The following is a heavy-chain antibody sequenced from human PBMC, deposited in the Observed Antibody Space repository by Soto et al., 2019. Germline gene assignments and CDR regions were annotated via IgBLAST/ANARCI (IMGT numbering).Heavy chain of an antibody. Sequence: SETLSLSCTVSGGSISSYYWSWIRQPPGKGLEWIGYIYYSGSTNYNPSLKSRVTISVDTSKNQFSLKLSSVTAADTAVYYCARDPGVGATSRPFYYYYGTDVWGQGTTGTVS. CDR2: IYYSGST. CDR3: ARDPGVGATSRPFYYYYGTDV. V-gene: IGHV4-59*01. J-gene: IGHJ6*02. D-gene: IGHD1-26*01. CDR1: GGSISSYY.